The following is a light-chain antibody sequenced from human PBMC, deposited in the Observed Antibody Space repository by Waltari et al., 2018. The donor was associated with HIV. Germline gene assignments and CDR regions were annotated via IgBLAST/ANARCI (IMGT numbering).Light chain of an antibody. V-gene: IGKV2-28*01. CDR2: LGA. J-gene: IGKJ4*01. Sequence: EIVMTQSPLSLPVTPGEPAAMSCRSSQSLRHRVGFNYLDWYLQKPGQSPHLLIYLGANRASGFSGSCSGGGSDTYFTLKISRVEDEDVGIYYCMQALQTPRATFGGGTRVEI. CDR1: QSLRHRVGFNY. CDR3: MQALQTPRAT.